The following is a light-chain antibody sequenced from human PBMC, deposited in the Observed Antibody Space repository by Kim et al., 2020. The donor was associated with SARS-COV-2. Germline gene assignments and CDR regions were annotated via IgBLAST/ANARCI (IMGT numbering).Light chain of an antibody. CDR2: AAS. CDR3: QQSYSIPYT. J-gene: IGKJ2*01. CDR1: QSISSN. Sequence: DIQMTQSPSSLSASVGDRVTITCRASQSISSNLNWYQQKAGKAPKLLIYAASSLQSGVPSRFSGSGFGTDFTLTISSLQPEDFAAYYCQQSYSIPYTFGQGTKLEI. V-gene: IGKV1-39*01.